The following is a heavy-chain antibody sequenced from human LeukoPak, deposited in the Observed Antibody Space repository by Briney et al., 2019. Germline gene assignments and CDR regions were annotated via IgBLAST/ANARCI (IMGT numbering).Heavy chain of an antibody. CDR2: IYYSGST. D-gene: IGHD1-26*01. CDR1: AGSISSGGYY. Sequence: SETLSLTCTVSAGSISSGGYYWSWIRQHPGKGLEWIGYIYYSGSTYYNPSLKSRVTISVDTSKNQFSLKLSSVTAADTAVYYCARNGYSGYVDYWGQGTLVTVSS. CDR3: ARNGYSGYVDY. V-gene: IGHV4-31*03. J-gene: IGHJ4*02.